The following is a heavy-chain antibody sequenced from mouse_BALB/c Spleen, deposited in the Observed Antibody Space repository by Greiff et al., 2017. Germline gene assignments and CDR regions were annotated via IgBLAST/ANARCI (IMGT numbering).Heavy chain of an antibody. CDR2: INSNGGST. V-gene: IGHV5-6-3*01. CDR1: GFTFSSYG. CDR3: AREITTVVATKGFAY. D-gene: IGHD1-1*01. Sequence: EVQGVESGGGLVQPGGSLKLSCAASGFTFSSYGMSWVRQTPDKRLELVATINSNGGSTYYPDSVKGRFTISRDNAKNTLYLQMSSLKSEDTAMYYCAREITTVVATKGFAYWGQGTLVTVSA. J-gene: IGHJ3*01.